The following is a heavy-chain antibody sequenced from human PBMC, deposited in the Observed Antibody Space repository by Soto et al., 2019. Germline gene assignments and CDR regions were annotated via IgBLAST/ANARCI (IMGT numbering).Heavy chain of an antibody. CDR1: GGTFVSSA. CDR3: AKKNPHGDSNKAWLDP. CDR2: IIPILGST. V-gene: IGHV1-69*11. Sequence: QVQLLQSGAELREPGSSVRVSCTPSGGTFVSSAFAWMRQAPGGTIEWMGGIIPILGSTKFAEKFLGRLTLTADDSSRTAYLELSSLTFDDTAVYFCAKKNPHGDSNKAWLDPWGQGTLVTVST. D-gene: IGHD2-8*01. J-gene: IGHJ5*02.